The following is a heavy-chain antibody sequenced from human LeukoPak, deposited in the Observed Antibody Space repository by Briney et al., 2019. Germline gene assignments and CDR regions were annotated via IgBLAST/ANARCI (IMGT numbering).Heavy chain of an antibody. V-gene: IGHV3-9*01. Sequence: GGSLRLSCAASGFTFDDYAMHWVRQAPGKGPEWVSGISWNSGSIGYADSVKGRFTISRDNAKNSLYLQMNSLRAEDTALYYCAKDRSPVGATPIDYWGQGTLVTVSS. CDR3: AKDRSPVGATPIDY. CDR2: ISWNSGSI. D-gene: IGHD1-26*01. J-gene: IGHJ4*02. CDR1: GFTFDDYA.